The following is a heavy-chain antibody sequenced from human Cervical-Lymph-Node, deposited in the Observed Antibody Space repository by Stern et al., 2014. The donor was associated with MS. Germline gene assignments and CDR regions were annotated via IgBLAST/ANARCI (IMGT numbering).Heavy chain of an antibody. Sequence: QVQLVQSGAEVKKPGSSVKVSCKASGGTFSSYTISWVRQAPGQGLEWMGRIIPILGIANYAQKFQGRVTITADKSTSTAYMELSSLRSEDTAVYYCARDDCSSTSCYRARSYYYGMDVWGQGTTVTVSS. D-gene: IGHD2-2*02. CDR1: GGTFSSYT. CDR2: IIPILGIA. V-gene: IGHV1-69*09. J-gene: IGHJ6*02. CDR3: ARDDCSSTSCYRARSYYYGMDV.